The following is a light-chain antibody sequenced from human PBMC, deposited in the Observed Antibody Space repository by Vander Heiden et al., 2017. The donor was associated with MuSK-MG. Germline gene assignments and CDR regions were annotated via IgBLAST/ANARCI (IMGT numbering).Light chain of an antibody. CDR3: QQDGSSPQT. CDR1: QRVSSNY. V-gene: IGKV3-20*01. J-gene: IGKJ1*01. CDR2: GAS. Sequence: EIVLTQSPGTLSLSPGERATLSCRASQRVSSNYLAWYQQRPGQAPRLLIYGASSRATGIPDRFSGSGSGTDFTLTISRLEPEDFAVYYCQQDGSSPQTFGQGTKVEIK.